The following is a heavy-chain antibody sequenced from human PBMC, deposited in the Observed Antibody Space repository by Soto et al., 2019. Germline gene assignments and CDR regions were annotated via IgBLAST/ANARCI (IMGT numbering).Heavy chain of an antibody. V-gene: IGHV3-23*01. D-gene: IGHD2-8*01. J-gene: IGHJ5*01. CDR3: AKGTNKLVSSGINWFDS. CDR1: GFTFSNYA. CDR2: ISGSGGST. Sequence: GGSLRLSCAASGFTFSNYAMSWVRQAPGKGLEWVSSISGSGGSTYYADSVKGRFTISRDNSKNSLYLQMNSLRAEDTAIYYCAKGTNKLVSSGINWFDSWGQGTLVTVSS.